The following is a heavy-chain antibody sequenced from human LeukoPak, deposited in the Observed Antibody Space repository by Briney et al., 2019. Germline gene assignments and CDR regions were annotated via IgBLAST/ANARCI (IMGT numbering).Heavy chain of an antibody. D-gene: IGHD1-1*01. CDR3: ARPVAGGYWSFGY. V-gene: IGHV3-21*04. CDR2: ISNSCAYI. CDR1: GFTFSSYG. Sequence: GGSLRLSCAASGFTFSSYGMNWVRQAPGKGLEWVSSISNSCAYIYSADSVRGRFTVPRDNAKNSLYLQMDSLRAEDTAVYYCARPVAGGYWSFGYWGQGVLVTVST. J-gene: IGHJ4*02.